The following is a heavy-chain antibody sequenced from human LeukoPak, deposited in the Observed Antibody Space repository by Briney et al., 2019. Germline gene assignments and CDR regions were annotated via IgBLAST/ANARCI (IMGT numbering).Heavy chain of an antibody. CDR2: ISRDNSTT. CDR1: GFTFSDYH. CDR3: ARAVGKYSSTGGDAFDI. J-gene: IGHJ3*02. D-gene: IGHD6-19*01. V-gene: IGHV3-11*01. Sequence: GGSLRLSCVVSGFTFSDYHMSWIRQAPGKGLEWVSYISRDNSTTYYADSVKGRFTVSRDNAKDSLYLQMNSLRAEDTAVYYCARAVGKYSSTGGDAFDIWGQGTMVTVSS.